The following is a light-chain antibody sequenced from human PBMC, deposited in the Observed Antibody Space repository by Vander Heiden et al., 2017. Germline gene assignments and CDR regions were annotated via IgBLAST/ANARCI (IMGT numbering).Light chain of an antibody. CDR1: QSVSSN. CDR3: QQYDDWPHT. Sequence: RVMTQSPATLSVSPGERATLSCRASQSVSSNLAWYQQKPGQAPRLLISGASTRATGIPARFSGSGSETEFTLTISSLQSEDFAVYYCQQYDDWPHTFGRGTKVQIK. V-gene: IGKV3D-15*01. J-gene: IGKJ4*01. CDR2: GAS.